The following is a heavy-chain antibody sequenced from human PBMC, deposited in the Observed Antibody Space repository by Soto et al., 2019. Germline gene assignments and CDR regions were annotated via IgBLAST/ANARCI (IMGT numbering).Heavy chain of an antibody. CDR1: GGSIISYY. D-gene: IGHD5-12*01. Sequence: PSETLSLTCTVSGGSIISYYWSCIRQPPGKGLEWIGYIYYSGSTNYNPSLKSRVTISVDTSKNQFSLKLSSVTAADTAVYYCARHGSGYEYYFDYWGQGTLVTVSS. V-gene: IGHV4-59*08. CDR3: ARHGSGYEYYFDY. J-gene: IGHJ4*02. CDR2: IYYSGST.